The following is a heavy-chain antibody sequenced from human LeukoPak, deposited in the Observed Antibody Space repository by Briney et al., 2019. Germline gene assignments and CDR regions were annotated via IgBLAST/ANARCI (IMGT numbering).Heavy chain of an antibody. J-gene: IGHJ4*02. D-gene: IGHD5-18*01. Sequence: GGSLRLSCAASGFTFSSYSMNWVRQAPGKGLELVSSISSSSSYIYYADSVKGRFTISTVNAKNSLYLQMNSLRAEDTAVYYCARTILVDTARNFDYWGQGTLVTVSS. CDR2: ISSSSSYI. CDR3: ARTILVDTARNFDY. CDR1: GFTFSSYS. V-gene: IGHV3-21*01.